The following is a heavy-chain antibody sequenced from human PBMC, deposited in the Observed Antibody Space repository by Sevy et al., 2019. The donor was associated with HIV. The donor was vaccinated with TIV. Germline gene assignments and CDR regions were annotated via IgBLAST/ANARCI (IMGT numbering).Heavy chain of an antibody. Sequence: GGSLRLSCAASGFAFYEYSMSWIRQAPGKGLEWVATLSFGCGKIYYADSVKGRFTISRDNSKNSFYLQMDNLRVEDTALYYCVREGCSRPHDYWGQGTRVTVSS. D-gene: IGHD2-8*01. CDR1: GFAFYEYS. CDR3: VREGCSRPHDY. V-gene: IGHV3-23*01. J-gene: IGHJ4*02. CDR2: LSFGCGKI.